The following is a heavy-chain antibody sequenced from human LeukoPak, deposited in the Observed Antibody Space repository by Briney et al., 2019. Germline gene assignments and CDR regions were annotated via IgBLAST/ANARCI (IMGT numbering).Heavy chain of an antibody. Sequence: GGSLRLSCAASGFTFSSYAMSWVRQAPGKGLEWVSGISDSGGNTYSADSVKGRFTISRDNSKNTLFLQMNSLRVEDTAVYYCAQDSGYCSSTSCYGRFDYWGQGTLVTVSS. V-gene: IGHV3-23*01. J-gene: IGHJ4*02. CDR3: AQDSGYCSSTSCYGRFDY. CDR1: GFTFSSYA. CDR2: ISDSGGNT. D-gene: IGHD2-2*01.